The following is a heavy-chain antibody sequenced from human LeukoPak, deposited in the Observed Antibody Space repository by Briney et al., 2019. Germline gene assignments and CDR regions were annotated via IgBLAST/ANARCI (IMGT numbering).Heavy chain of an antibody. CDR2: IDPNSGGT. Sequence: ASVKVSFKASGYTFTGYYMHWVRQAPGQGLEWMGWIDPNSGGTNYAQKFQGRVTMTRDTSISTAYMELSRLRSDDTAVYYCARSRDYYDSSGFGYWGQGTLVTVSS. CDR1: GYTFTGYY. CDR3: ARSRDYYDSSGFGY. V-gene: IGHV1-2*02. J-gene: IGHJ4*02. D-gene: IGHD3-22*01.